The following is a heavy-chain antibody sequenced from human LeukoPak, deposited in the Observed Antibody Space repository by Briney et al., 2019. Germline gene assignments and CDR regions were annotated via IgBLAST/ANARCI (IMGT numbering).Heavy chain of an antibody. CDR3: TXAGRXYAFEN. CDR1: VYTFTSHD. J-gene: IGHJ4*02. Sequence: ASVKVSCKASVYTFTSHDINWVRQASGQGLEWMGWMNPNSGNTGYAQKFQGRVTLTRDNSTKTAYTELSGLRSEDTAAYSCTXAGRXYAFENWGQGTLVTVSS. CDR2: MNPNSGNT. V-gene: IGHV1-8*01.